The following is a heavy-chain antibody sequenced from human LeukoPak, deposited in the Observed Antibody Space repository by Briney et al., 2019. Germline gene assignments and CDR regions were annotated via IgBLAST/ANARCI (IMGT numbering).Heavy chain of an antibody. CDR1: GYTFTSYY. J-gene: IGHJ5*02. D-gene: IGHD2-2*01. CDR2: INPSGGST. V-gene: IGHV1-46*01. CDR3: ARDRRVVPAAMPTNWFDP. Sequence: ASVTVSCKASGYTFTSYYMHWVRQAPGQGLEWMGIINPSGGSTSYAQKFQGRVTMTRDTSTSTVYMELSSLRSEDTAVYYCARDRRVVPAAMPTNWFDPWGQGTLVTVSS.